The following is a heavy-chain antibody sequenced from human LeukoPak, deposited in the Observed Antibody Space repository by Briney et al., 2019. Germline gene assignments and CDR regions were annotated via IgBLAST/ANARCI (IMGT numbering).Heavy chain of an antibody. D-gene: IGHD3-10*01. CDR1: GGSISSSNFY. V-gene: IGHV4-61*02. CDR2: IYTSGST. J-gene: IGHJ4*02. CDR3: ARMYYYGSGSYIPFDY. Sequence: SETLSLTCTVSGGSISSSNFYWGWIRQPAGKGLEWIGRIYTSGSTNYNPSLKSRVTISVDTSKNQFSLKLSSVTAADTAVYYCARMYYYGSGSYIPFDYWGQGTLVTVSS.